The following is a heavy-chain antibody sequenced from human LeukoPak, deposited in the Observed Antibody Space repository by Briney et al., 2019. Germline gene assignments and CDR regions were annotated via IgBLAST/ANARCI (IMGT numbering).Heavy chain of an antibody. V-gene: IGHV1-46*01. CDR2: INPSGGST. CDR3: ARGYRIQLWLHPPGY. CDR1: GYTYTSYY. Sequence: ASVKVSCKASGYTYTSYYMHWVRQAPGQGLEWMGIINPSGGSTSYAQKFQGRVTMTRDTSTSTVYMELSSLRSEDTAVYYCARGYRIQLWLHPPGYWGQGTLVTVSS. D-gene: IGHD5-18*01. J-gene: IGHJ4*02.